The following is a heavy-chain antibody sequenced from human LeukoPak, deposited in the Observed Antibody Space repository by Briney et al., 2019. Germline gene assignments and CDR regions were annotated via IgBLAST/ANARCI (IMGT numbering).Heavy chain of an antibody. CDR2: ISYDGSNK. V-gene: IGHV3-30-3*01. Sequence: PGGSPRLSCAASGFTFSSYAMHWVRQAPGKGLEWVAVISYDGSNKYYADSVKGRFTISRDNSKNTLYLQMNSLRAEDTAVYYCARDWLGSSGYYDYWGQGTLVTVSS. CDR1: GFTFSSYA. CDR3: ARDWLGSSGYYDY. D-gene: IGHD3-22*01. J-gene: IGHJ4*02.